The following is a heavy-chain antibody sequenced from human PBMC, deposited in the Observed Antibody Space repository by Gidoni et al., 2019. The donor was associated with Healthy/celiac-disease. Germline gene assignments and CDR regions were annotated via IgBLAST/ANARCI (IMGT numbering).Heavy chain of an antibody. Sequence: QVQLQESGPGLVKPSQTLSLTCTVSGGPISRGSYYWNWFRQPAGKGLEWIGLIYTSGSTNYNPTLKSRVNISVDTSKNQFSLKLSSVTAADTAVYYCARVRRDYGGNSGYPGRYFDYWGQGTLVTVSS. J-gene: IGHJ4*02. CDR2: IYTSGST. CDR3: ARVRRDYGGNSGYPGRYFDY. D-gene: IGHD4-17*01. V-gene: IGHV4-61*02. CDR1: GGPISRGSYY.